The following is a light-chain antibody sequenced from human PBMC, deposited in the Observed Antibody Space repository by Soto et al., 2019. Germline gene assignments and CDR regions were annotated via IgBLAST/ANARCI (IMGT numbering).Light chain of an antibody. Sequence: QSVLTQRASVSGSPGQSITISCTGTSSDVGGYNYLSWYQQNPGKAPKVMIYEVSNRPSGVSNRFSGSKSGNTASLTISGLQAEDEVDYYCSSYTTSGTPVFGGGTKLTVL. CDR2: EVS. J-gene: IGLJ3*02. CDR1: SSDVGGYNY. V-gene: IGLV2-14*01. CDR3: SSYTTSGTPV.